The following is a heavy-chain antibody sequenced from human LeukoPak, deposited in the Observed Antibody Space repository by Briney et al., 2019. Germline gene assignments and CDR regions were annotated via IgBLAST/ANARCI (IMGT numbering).Heavy chain of an antibody. Sequence: GASVTVSCKASGGTLSSYAISWVRQAPGQGLEWMGGIIPIFGTANYAQKFQGRVTITTDESTSTAYMELSSLRSEDTAVYYCARESRHITIFGVANNWFDPWGQGTLVTVSS. CDR3: ARESRHITIFGVANNWFDP. D-gene: IGHD3-3*01. V-gene: IGHV1-69*05. J-gene: IGHJ5*02. CDR1: GGTLSSYA. CDR2: IIPIFGTA.